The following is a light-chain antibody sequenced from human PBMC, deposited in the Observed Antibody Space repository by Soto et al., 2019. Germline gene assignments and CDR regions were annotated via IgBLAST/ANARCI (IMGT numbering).Light chain of an antibody. CDR1: SSDVGGCKF. V-gene: IGLV2-8*01. CDR3: RSCSGSNKHYV. Sequence: QSALTQPPSASGSPGQSVTISCTGTSSDVGGCKFVSWYQQYPGKAPRLIIYEVYKRPSGVPDRFSGSKFGNTASLTVSGLQAEDEAEFYGRSCSGSNKHYVFGTGKKLTVL. CDR2: EVY. J-gene: IGLJ1*01.